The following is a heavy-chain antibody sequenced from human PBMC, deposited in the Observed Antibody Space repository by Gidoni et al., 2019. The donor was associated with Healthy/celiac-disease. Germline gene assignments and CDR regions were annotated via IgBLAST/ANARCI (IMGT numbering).Heavy chain of an antibody. V-gene: IGHV4-39*01. CDR1: GVSISRRRYY. D-gene: IGHD4-4*01. Sequence: QLQLQESGPGLVKPSETLSLTCTVSGVSISRRRYYWGSIRRPPGKGRWWIGSTLYSGSTYYNPSLKKAATISVDTAKNQFSLELSSVTAADTAVYYCASQTTLTNYYYYGMDVWGQGTTVTVSS. J-gene: IGHJ6*01. CDR2: TLYSGST. CDR3: ASQTTLTNYYYYGMDV.